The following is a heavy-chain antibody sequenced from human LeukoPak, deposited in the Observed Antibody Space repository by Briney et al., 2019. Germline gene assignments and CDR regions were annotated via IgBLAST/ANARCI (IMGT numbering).Heavy chain of an antibody. Sequence: GGSLRLSCAASGFTFSSYAMSWVRQAPGKGLEWVSAISGSGGSTYYADSVKGRFTISRYNSKNTLYLQMNSLRAEDTAEYYCAKSNRRLFGVVTYFDYWGQGTLVTVSS. CDR1: GFTFSSYA. D-gene: IGHD3-3*01. J-gene: IGHJ4*02. CDR2: ISGSGGST. V-gene: IGHV3-23*01. CDR3: AKSNRRLFGVVTYFDY.